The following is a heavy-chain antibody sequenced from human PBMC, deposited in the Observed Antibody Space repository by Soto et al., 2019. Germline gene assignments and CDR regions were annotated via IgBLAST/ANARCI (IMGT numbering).Heavy chain of an antibody. CDR1: GGSISSGDYY. Sequence: QVQLQESGPGLVKPSQTLSLTCTVSGGSISSGDYYWSWIRQPPGKGLEWIGYIYYSGSTYYNPSLKSRVTISVDTSKNQFSLKLSSVTAADTAVYYCASGTHRYYYYYGMDVWGQGTTVTVSS. J-gene: IGHJ6*02. CDR3: ASGTHRYYYYYGMDV. CDR2: IYYSGST. V-gene: IGHV4-30-4*01.